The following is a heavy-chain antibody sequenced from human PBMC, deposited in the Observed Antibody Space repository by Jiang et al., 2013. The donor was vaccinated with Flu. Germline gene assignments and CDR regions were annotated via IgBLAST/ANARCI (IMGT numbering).Heavy chain of an antibody. CDR3: AKLSITTIVVDY. CDR1: GFTFSSYA. CDR2: ISGSGGST. D-gene: IGHD3-22*01. V-gene: IGHV3-23*01. J-gene: IGHJ4*02. Sequence: SGGGLVQPGGSLRLSCAASGFTFSSYAMSWVRQAPGRGLEWVSGISGSGGSTYDADSVKGRFTISRDNSKNTLYLQMNSLRAEDTAIYYCAKLSITTIVVDYWGQGTLVTVSS.